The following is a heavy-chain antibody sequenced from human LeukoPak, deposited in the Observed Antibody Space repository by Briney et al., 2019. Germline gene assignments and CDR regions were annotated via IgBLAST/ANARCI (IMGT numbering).Heavy chain of an antibody. CDR3: ARRYFDY. Sequence: PGGSLRLSCAASGFTFSNAWMSWVRQAPGKGLEWVANIKQDGSEKYYVDSVKGRFTISRDNAKNSLYLQMNSLRAEDTAVYYCARRYFDYWGQGTLVTVSS. V-gene: IGHV3-7*01. CDR2: IKQDGSEK. J-gene: IGHJ4*02. CDR1: GFTFSNAW.